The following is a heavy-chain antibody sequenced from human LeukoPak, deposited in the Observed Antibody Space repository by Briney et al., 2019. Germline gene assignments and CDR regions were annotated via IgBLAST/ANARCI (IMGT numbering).Heavy chain of an antibody. CDR1: GGSISSSNW. J-gene: IGHJ6*03. CDR2: IYYSGST. Sequence: SGTLSLTCAVSGGSISSSNWWSWVRQPPGKGLEWIGYIYYSGSTNYNPSLKSRVTISVDTSKNQFSLKLSSVTAADTAVYYCARGSDGGGYYYYYYYMDVWGKGTTVTISS. V-gene: IGHV4-4*02. D-gene: IGHD4-23*01. CDR3: ARGSDGGGYYYYYYYMDV.